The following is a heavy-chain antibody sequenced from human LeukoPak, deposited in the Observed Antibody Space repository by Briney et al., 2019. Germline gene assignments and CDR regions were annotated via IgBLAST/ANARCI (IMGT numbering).Heavy chain of an antibody. CDR1: GFTVTNNY. CDR3: AKDQRGKAVAGIGWYFDL. CDR2: IYSGGGT. D-gene: IGHD6-19*01. Sequence: GGSLRLSCAASGFTVTNNYMSWVRQAPGKGLEWVSIIYSGGGTYYADSVKGRFIISRDNSMNTLSLQMDSLRAEDTGVYYCAKDQRGKAVAGIGWYFDLWGRGTLVTVSS. V-gene: IGHV3-66*01. J-gene: IGHJ2*01.